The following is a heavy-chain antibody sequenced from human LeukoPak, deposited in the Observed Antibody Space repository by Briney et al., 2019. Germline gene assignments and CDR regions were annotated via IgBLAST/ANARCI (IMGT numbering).Heavy chain of an antibody. CDR2: IKQDGSEK. CDR1: GFTFSSSA. D-gene: IGHD3-10*01. V-gene: IGHV3-7*01. Sequence: PGGSLRLSCAASGFTFSSSAISWVRQAPRKGLEWVANIKQDGSEKYYVDSLKGRFTISRDNAKNSLYLQMNSLRAEDTAVYYCARVFEGSYLDYWGQGTLVTVSS. CDR3: ARVFEGSYLDY. J-gene: IGHJ4*02.